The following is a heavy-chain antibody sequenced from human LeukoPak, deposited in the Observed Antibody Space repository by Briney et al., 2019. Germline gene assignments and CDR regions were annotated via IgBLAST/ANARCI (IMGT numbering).Heavy chain of an antibody. J-gene: IGHJ5*02. CDR2: ISAYNGNT. Sequence: ASVKVSCKASGYTFTSYGISWVRQAPGQGLEWMGWISAYNGNTNYAQKLQGRVTMTTDTSTSTAYMELRSLRSDDTAVYYCARAGYYDILTGWENNWFDPWGQGTLVTVSS. CDR1: GYTFTSYG. D-gene: IGHD3-9*01. V-gene: IGHV1-18*01. CDR3: ARAGYYDILTGWENNWFDP.